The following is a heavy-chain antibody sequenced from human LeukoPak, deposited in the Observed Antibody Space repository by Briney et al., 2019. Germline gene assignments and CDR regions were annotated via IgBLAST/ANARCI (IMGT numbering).Heavy chain of an antibody. D-gene: IGHD3-22*01. CDR3: ARPYDTRGYFPDY. V-gene: IGHV3-21*01. CDR1: GFTFSSYA. CDR2: ISRGSDHI. Sequence: GGSLRFSCAASGFTFSSYAMNWVRQAPGKGLEWVSSISRGSDHIFYADSMKGRFTISRDNAKNSLYLQMNSLGAEDTAVYYCARPYDTRGYFPDYWGQGTLVTVSS. J-gene: IGHJ4*02.